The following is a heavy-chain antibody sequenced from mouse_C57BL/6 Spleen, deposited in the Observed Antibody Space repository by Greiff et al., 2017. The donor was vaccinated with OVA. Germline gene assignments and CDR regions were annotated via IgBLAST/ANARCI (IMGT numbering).Heavy chain of an antibody. CDR1: FYTLTSYW. CDR2: IDPSDSET. J-gene: IGHJ2*01. CDR3: ARKDFDY. Sequence: QVQLKQRGAELVRPGSSVKLSCKASFYTLTSYWMHWVKQRPIQGLEWIGNIDPSDSETHYNQKFKDKATLTVDKSSSTAYMQLSSLTSEDSAVYYCARKDFDYWGQGTTLTVSS. V-gene: IGHV1-52*01.